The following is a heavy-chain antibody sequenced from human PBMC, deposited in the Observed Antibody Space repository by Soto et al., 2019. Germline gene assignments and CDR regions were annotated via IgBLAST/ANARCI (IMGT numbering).Heavy chain of an antibody. J-gene: IGHJ4*02. Sequence: ASVKVSCKAYDFSFTSHGISWVRQAPGQGLEWMGWISLYNGNTNYAQQFQGRVTMTTDTSTSTAYLQWRSLKASDTATYFCARGGFIGTPPDYWGQGTRVTVSS. CDR3: ARGGFIGTPPDY. D-gene: IGHD1-7*01. CDR1: DFSFTSHG. V-gene: IGHV1-18*04. CDR2: ISLYNGNT.